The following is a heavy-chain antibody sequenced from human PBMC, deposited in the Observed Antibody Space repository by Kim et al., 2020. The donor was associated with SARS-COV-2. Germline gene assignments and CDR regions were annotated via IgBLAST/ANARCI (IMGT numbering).Heavy chain of an antibody. D-gene: IGHD3-10*01. J-gene: IGHJ3*02. V-gene: IGHV4-59*01. CDR2: IYYSGST. CDR1: GGSISSYY. CDR3: ARAPLTWFGESHAFDI. Sequence: SETLSLTCTVSGGSISSYYWSWIRQPPGKGLEWIGYIYYSGSTNYNPSLKSRVTISVDTSKNQFSLKLSSVTAADTAVYYCARAPLTWFGESHAFDIWGQGTMVTVSS.